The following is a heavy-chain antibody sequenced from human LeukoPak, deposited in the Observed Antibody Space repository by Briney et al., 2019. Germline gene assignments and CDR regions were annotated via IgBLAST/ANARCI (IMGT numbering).Heavy chain of an antibody. CDR1: GGTFTRND. CDR3: ASSYSGYHY. V-gene: IGHV1-69*10. Sequence: SVKVSCKALGGTFTRNDLTWVCHRPRQGLEWMGGFIPNLNIAHYAQKFKARVTITAEESTTTAYMELRSLRSEDTALYYCASSYSGYHYWGEGTLVTVSS. CDR2: FIPNLNIA. D-gene: IGHD5-12*01. J-gene: IGHJ4*02.